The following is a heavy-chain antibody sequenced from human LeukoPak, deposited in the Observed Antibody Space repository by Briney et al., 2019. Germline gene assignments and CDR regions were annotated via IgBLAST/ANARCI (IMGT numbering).Heavy chain of an antibody. J-gene: IGHJ4*02. V-gene: IGHV3-74*01. CDR1: GFIFRTYW. Sequence: PGGSLRLSCAASGFIFRTYWMHWVRQAPGKGLVWVSRISGDGRSTSYADFVKGRFTISRDNAKNTLYLQIHSLRAEDTAVYYCAAFYYDPAYWGQGTLVTVS. CDR3: AAFYYDPAY. CDR2: ISGDGRST. D-gene: IGHD3-22*01.